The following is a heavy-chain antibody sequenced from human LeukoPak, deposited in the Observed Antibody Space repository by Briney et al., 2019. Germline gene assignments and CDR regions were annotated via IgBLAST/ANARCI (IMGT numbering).Heavy chain of an antibody. J-gene: IGHJ6*02. V-gene: IGHV1-18*01. Sequence: ASVKVSCKASGYTFTSYGISWVRQAPGQGLEWMGWISAYNGNTNYAQKLQGRVTMTTDTSTSTAYTELRSLRSDDTAVYYCARGGPTPTGWFGELLPNFNDPYGMDVWGQGTTVTVSS. CDR1: GYTFTSYG. CDR3: ARGGPTPTGWFGELLPNFNDPYGMDV. CDR2: ISAYNGNT. D-gene: IGHD3-10*01.